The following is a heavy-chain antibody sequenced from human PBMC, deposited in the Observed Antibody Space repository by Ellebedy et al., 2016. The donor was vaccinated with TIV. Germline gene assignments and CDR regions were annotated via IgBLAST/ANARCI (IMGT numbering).Heavy chain of an antibody. Sequence: SVKVSCXASGGTFSSYAISWVRQAPGQGLEWMGGIIPIFGTANYAQKFQGRVTITADKSTSTAYMELSSLRSEDTAVYYCARARNDSSGYYFYYYYYGMDVWGQGTTVTVSS. V-gene: IGHV1-69*06. CDR2: IIPIFGTA. J-gene: IGHJ6*02. D-gene: IGHD3-22*01. CDR1: GGTFSSYA. CDR3: ARARNDSSGYYFYYYYYGMDV.